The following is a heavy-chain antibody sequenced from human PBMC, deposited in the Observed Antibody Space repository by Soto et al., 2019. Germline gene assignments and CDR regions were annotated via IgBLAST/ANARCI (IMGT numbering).Heavy chain of an antibody. CDR3: ARDKEVVVAATGDWFDP. Sequence: ASVKVSCKASGYTFTSYGISWVRQAPGQGLEWMGWISAYNGNTNYAQKLQGRVTMTTDTSTSTAYMELRSLRYDDTAVYYWARDKEVVVAATGDWFDPWGQGTLVTVSS. CDR1: GYTFTSYG. J-gene: IGHJ5*02. CDR2: ISAYNGNT. V-gene: IGHV1-18*01. D-gene: IGHD2-15*01.